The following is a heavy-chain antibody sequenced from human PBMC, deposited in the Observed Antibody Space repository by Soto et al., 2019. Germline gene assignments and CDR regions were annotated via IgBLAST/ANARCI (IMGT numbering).Heavy chain of an antibody. CDR3: ARGYCTTTICDPWFDP. CDR1: GYSFTSYW. J-gene: IGHJ5*02. V-gene: IGHV5-51*01. CDR2: IYPGDSDT. Sequence: GDSLKISCTGVGYSFTSYWIGWVRQMPVKGLEGMWSIYPGDSDTRYSPSFQGQVTISADKSITAAYLQWSSLKASDTAMYYCARGYCTTTICDPWFDPWGHGPLVTVS. D-gene: IGHD2-2*01.